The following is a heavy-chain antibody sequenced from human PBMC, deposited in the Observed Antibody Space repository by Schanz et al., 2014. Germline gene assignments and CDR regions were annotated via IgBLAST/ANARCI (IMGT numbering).Heavy chain of an antibody. D-gene: IGHD3-10*01. CDR1: GFMFSSYG. CDR3: VRDELLWFGEVLSLDY. Sequence: QVQLVESGGGVVQPGRSLRLSCAASGFMFSSYGMHWVRQAPGKGLEWVGVISYDGSKKSYADSVKGRFTISRDNSKNTLYLQMNSLRPEDTALYYCVRDELLWFGEVLSLDYWGQGALVTVSS. V-gene: IGHV3-30*03. J-gene: IGHJ4*02. CDR2: ISYDGSKK.